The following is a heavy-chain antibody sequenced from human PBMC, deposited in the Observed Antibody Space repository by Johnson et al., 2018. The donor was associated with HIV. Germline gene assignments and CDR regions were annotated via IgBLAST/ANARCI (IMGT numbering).Heavy chain of an antibody. CDR3: TTDRGGEIAVAGPDAFDI. D-gene: IGHD6-19*01. CDR2: IKSKTDGGTT. CDR1: GFTFSNAW. Sequence: VTLVESGGGLVKPGGSLRLSCAASGFTFSNAWMSWVRQAPGKGLEWVGRIKSKTDGGTTDYAAPVKGRFTISRDDSKNTLYLQMNSLKTEDTAGYYCTTDRGGEIAVAGPDAFDIWGQGTMVTVSS. J-gene: IGHJ3*02. V-gene: IGHV3-15*01.